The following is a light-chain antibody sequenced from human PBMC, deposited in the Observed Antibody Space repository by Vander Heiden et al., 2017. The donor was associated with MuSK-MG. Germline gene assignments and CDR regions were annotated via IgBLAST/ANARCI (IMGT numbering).Light chain of an antibody. CDR2: GDT. CDR3: QSYDISLSGWV. V-gene: IGLV1-40*01. CDR1: SSNVGARYD. J-gene: IGLJ3*02. Sequence: QSLLTLPRSPARALGHRGSISSTGNSSNVGARYDVHWYQQVPGTAPKVLIYGDTNRPSGVPDRFSAAKSGTSAFLATAGLQAEDEADYCCQSYDISLSGWVFGGGTKLTVL.